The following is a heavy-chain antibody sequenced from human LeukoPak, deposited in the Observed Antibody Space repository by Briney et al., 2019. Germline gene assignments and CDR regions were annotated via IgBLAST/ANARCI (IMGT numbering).Heavy chain of an antibody. V-gene: IGHV3-33*01. D-gene: IGHD3-22*01. CDR3: ARDYYDSSGYYSYYYYGMDV. CDR1: GFTFSSYG. Sequence: GGSLRLSCAASGFTFSSYGMHWVRQAPGKGLEWVAVIWYDGSNKYYADSVKGRFTISRDNSKNTLYLQMNSPRAEDTAVYYCARDYYDSSGYYSYYYYGMDVWGQGTTVTVSS. J-gene: IGHJ6*02. CDR2: IWYDGSNK.